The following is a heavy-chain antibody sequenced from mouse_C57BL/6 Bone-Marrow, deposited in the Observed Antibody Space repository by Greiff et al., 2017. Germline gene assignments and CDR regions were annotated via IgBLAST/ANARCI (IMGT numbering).Heavy chain of an antibody. J-gene: IGHJ2*01. V-gene: IGHV1-50*01. CDR2: IDPSDSYT. CDR3: ARWSNYDY. D-gene: IGHD2-5*01. Sequence: QVQLQQPGAELVKPGASVKLSCKASGYTFTSYWMQWVKQRPGQGLEWIGEIDPSDSYTNYNQKFKGKAKLTVDTSSSTAYMQLSSLTSEDSAVYYCARWSNYDYWGQGTTLTVSS. CDR1: GYTFTSYW.